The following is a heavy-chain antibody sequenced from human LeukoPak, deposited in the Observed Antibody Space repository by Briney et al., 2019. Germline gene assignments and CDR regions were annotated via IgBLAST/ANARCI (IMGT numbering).Heavy chain of an antibody. CDR2: IYYTGT. CDR1: GGSVSDYY. Sequence: SETLSLTCTVSGGSVSDYYWSWIRQSPGKGLEWIGYIYYTGTSYNPSLKSRVTISVDTSKNQFSLKLSSVTAADTAVYYCARVYGSGSYYNPVRYFDYWGQGTLVTVSS. CDR3: ARVYGSGSYYNPVRYFDY. V-gene: IGHV4-59*02. D-gene: IGHD3-10*01. J-gene: IGHJ4*02.